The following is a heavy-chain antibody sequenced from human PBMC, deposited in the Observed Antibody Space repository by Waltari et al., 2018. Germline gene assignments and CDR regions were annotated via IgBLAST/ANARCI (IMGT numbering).Heavy chain of an antibody. CDR1: GDSVSSNSAA. J-gene: IGHJ4*02. CDR3: AREGVVGTAFAF. V-gene: IGHV6-1*01. D-gene: IGHD2-21*02. CDR2: NFYRSKWYN. Sequence: QLQQSGPGLVKPSQTLSLTCAISGDSVSSNSAAWNWIRETPSRGLEWLGRNFYRSKWYNDYAVSVRSRITINPDTSKNQFSLQLNSVNPEDTAVYYCAREGVVGTAFAFWGQGTLVTVSS.